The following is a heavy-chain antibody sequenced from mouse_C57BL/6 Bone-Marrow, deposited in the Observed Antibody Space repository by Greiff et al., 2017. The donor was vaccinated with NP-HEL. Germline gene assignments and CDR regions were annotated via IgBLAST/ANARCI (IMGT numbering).Heavy chain of an antibody. CDR3: ARDAWDDRYWYFDV. CDR2: SRNKANDYTT. CDR1: GFTFSDFY. D-gene: IGHD4-1*01. Sequence: EVMLVESGGGLVQSGRSLRLSCATSGFTFSDFYMEWVRQAPGKGLEWIAASRNKANDYTTEYSASVKCRFIVSRDTSQSILYLQMKALGAEDTAMYYCARDAWDDRYWYFDVWGTGTTVTVSS. V-gene: IGHV7-1*01. J-gene: IGHJ1*03.